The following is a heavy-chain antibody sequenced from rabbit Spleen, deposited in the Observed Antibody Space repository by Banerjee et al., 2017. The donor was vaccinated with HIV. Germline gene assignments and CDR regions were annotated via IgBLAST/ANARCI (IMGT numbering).Heavy chain of an antibody. V-gene: IGHV1S45*01. D-gene: IGHD1-1*01. CDR3: ARDTSSSFPSYGMDL. CDR1: GFSFSPSYY. Sequence: QEQLVESGGGLFQPEGSLTLTCKASGFSFSPSYYMCWVRQAPGKGLQWIACIDAGTSGSAAYASWAKGRFTISRTSSTTVTLQMTRLTAADTATYFCARDTSSSFPSYGMDLWGQGTLVTVS. J-gene: IGHJ6*01. CDR2: IDAGTSGSA.